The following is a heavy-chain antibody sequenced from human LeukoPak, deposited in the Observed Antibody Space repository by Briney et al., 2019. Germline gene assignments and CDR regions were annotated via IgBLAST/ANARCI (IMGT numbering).Heavy chain of an antibody. J-gene: IGHJ4*02. CDR1: GLIFDSYS. V-gene: IGHV3-48*01. CDR2: ISSGGSTI. D-gene: IGHD4-11*01. Sequence: GGSLTLSCAASGLIFDSYSMNWVRQAPGKGLEWVSYISSGGSTINYADSVKGRFTISRDNSKNSLYLQMNSLRAEDTAVYYCTREDHSNYNYWGQGTLVTVSS. CDR3: TREDHSNYNY.